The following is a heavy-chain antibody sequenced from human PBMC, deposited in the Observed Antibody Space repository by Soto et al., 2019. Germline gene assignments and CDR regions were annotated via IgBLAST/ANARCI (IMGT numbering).Heavy chain of an antibody. D-gene: IGHD1-1*01. V-gene: IGHV1-69*13. CDR3: ATGSFTSTGGRIGYHYNAMDV. J-gene: IGHJ6*02. Sequence: SVKVSCKSPGGTFSSHSINWVRQAPGQGLEWMGGIIPIFGPANFAKKFQGRVTITADESTTTAYMELSSLTSEDTAVYYCATGSFTSTGGRIGYHYNAMDVWGQGTTVTVSS. CDR1: GGTFSSHS. CDR2: IIPIFGPA.